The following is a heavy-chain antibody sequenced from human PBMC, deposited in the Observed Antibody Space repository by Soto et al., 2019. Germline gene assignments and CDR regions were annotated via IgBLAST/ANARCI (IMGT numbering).Heavy chain of an antibody. D-gene: IGHD6-13*01. J-gene: IGHJ5*02. V-gene: IGHV1-69*13. Sequence: GASVKVSCKASGGTFSSYAISWVRQAPGQGLEWMGGIIPIFGTANYAQKFQGRVTITADESTSTAYMELSSLRSEDTAVYYCAREPAAPDRNNWFDPWGQGTLVTVSS. CDR2: IIPIFGTA. CDR1: GGTFSSYA. CDR3: AREPAAPDRNNWFDP.